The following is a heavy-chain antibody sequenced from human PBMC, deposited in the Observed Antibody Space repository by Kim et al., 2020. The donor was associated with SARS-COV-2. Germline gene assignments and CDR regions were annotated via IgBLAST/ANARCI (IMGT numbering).Heavy chain of an antibody. Sequence: SETLSLTCAVYGGSFSGYYWSWIRQPPGKGLEWIGEINHSGSTNYNPSLKSRVTISVDTSKNQFSLKLSSVTAADTAVYYCARVGCTNGVCYHDYWGQGTLVTVSS. V-gene: IGHV4-34*01. CDR1: GGSFSGYY. CDR3: ARVGCTNGVCYHDY. D-gene: IGHD2-8*01. CDR2: INHSGST. J-gene: IGHJ4*02.